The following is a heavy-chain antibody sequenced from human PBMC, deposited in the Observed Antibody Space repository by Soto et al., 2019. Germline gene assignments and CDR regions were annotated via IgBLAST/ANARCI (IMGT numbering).Heavy chain of an antibody. D-gene: IGHD6-6*01. Sequence: QVQLVQSGAEVKKPGSSVKVSCKASGGTFSSYAISWVRQAPGQGLEWMGGIIPIFGTANYAQKFQGRVTITADESTSTAYMGLSGLRSEDTAVYYWAGGGGRAARLGNWFDPWGQGTLVTVSS. V-gene: IGHV1-69*01. J-gene: IGHJ5*02. CDR3: AGGGGRAARLGNWFDP. CDR2: IIPIFGTA. CDR1: GGTFSSYA.